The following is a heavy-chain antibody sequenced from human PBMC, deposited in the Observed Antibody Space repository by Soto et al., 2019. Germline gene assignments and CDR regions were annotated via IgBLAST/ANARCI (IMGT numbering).Heavy chain of an antibody. J-gene: IGHJ4*02. Sequence: QVQLQESGPGLVKPSGTLSLTCAVSGDSISSTHWWTWVRQPPGKGLEYIGQIFHSGITNYNPSLGSRVTISLDKSKSQFSLELNSVTGADTAIYYCARGFSGYCSGGSCSSFDYWGQGTLVTVSS. V-gene: IGHV4-4*02. CDR1: GDSISSTHW. CDR3: ARGFSGYCSGGSCSSFDY. CDR2: IFHSGIT. D-gene: IGHD2-15*01.